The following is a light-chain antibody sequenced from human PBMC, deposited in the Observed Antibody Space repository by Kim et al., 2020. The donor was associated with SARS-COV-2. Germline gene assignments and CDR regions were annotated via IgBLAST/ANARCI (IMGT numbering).Light chain of an antibody. Sequence: SYELTQPPSVSVSPGQTASITCSADELGGKYVRWFQQRPGQSPVLIIYQDSKRPSGIPERFSGSSSGNTATLTISGTQAMDEADYYCQAWDSSTAVFGGGTQLTVL. CDR3: QAWDSSTAV. CDR2: QDS. V-gene: IGLV3-1*01. CDR1: ELGGKY. J-gene: IGLJ7*01.